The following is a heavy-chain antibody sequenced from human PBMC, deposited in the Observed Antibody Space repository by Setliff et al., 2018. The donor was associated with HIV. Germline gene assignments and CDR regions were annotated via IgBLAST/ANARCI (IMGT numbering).Heavy chain of an antibody. CDR2: IYYSGST. CDR3: VRDRDWAFDY. CDR1: GGSVGSGSYY. Sequence: SETLSLTCSVSGGSVGSGSYYWSWIRQSPGKGLEWLGYIYYSGSTTYNPSLKGRFTISRDNAKNSLYLQMDSLRADDTAVYYCVRDRDWAFDYWGQGILVTVSS. V-gene: IGHV4-61*03. D-gene: IGHD3-9*01. J-gene: IGHJ4*02.